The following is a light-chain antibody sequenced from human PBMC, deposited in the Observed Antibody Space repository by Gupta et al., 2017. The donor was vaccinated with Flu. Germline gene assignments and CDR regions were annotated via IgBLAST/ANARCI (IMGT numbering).Light chain of an antibody. J-gene: IGKJ4*01. V-gene: IGKV3-11*01. CDR3: QQRRDWPLT. CDR2: DAS. CDR1: QKIQNY. Sequence: IVLTQFPANVSLSPGERATLSCRASQKIQNYLAWYQQRRGQAPRLLIHDASARATGVPGRFSASGSGTDFSLIISSLEPEDFAVYYCQQRRDWPLTFGGGTNVEI.